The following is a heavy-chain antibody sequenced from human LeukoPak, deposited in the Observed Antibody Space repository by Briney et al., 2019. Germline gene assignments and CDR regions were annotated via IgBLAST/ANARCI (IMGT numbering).Heavy chain of an antibody. D-gene: IGHD6-13*01. CDR2: IYSGGRT. CDR1: GCTVSKNY. Sequence: PGGSLTLSCAASGCTVSKNYMSWVGQAPGRGRAGVSVIYSGGRTYYADSVKGRFTISRDDSKNTLYLQMNRLRAEDTAVYYCARAGPSSSWHQFDYWGQGTLVTVSS. V-gene: IGHV3-66*01. J-gene: IGHJ4*02. CDR3: ARAGPSSSWHQFDY.